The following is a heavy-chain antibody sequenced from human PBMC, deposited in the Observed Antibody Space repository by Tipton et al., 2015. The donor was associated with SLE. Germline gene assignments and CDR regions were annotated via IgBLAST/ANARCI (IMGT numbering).Heavy chain of an antibody. D-gene: IGHD4-23*01. CDR3: ARHEGGNSTPFDI. V-gene: IGHV4-39*01. CDR1: GGSIGGSNYY. CDR2: IYYSGGT. J-gene: IGHJ3*02. Sequence: TLSLTCTVSGGSIGGSNYYWGWIRQPPGKGLEWIGSIYYSGGTYYKPSLKSRITIFVDTSKNQFSLKLSSMTASDTAVHYCARHEGGNSTPFDIWGQGTMVTVSS.